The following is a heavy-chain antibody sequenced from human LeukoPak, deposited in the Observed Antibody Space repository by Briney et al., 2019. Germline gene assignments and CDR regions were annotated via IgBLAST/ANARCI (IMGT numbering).Heavy chain of an antibody. Sequence: SETLSLTCTVSGGSINSYYWTWIRQPPGKGLEWIGYFYYSGSTHYNPSLNSRVTISMDTSKNHFSLKLSSVTAADTAIYYCARTSRHFYGSGSNLTPWPADMDVWGQGTKVTVSS. CDR1: GGSINSYY. D-gene: IGHD3-10*01. V-gene: IGHV4-59*01. CDR2: FYYSGST. CDR3: ARTSRHFYGSGSNLTPWPADMDV. J-gene: IGHJ6*02.